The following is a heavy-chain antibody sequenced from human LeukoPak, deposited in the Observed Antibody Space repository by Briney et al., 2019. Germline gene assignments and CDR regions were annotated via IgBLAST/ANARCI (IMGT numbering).Heavy chain of an antibody. J-gene: IGHJ4*02. CDR1: GFTFSSYA. CDR3: AKDILGTTDY. CDR2: ISGGGGST. Sequence: GGSLRLSCAASGFTFSSYAMSWVRQAPGKGLEWVSTISGGGGSTYYVDSVKGRFTISRDNSKNTLYLQMNSLRAEDTAVYYCAKDILGTTDYWGQGTLVTVSS. V-gene: IGHV3-23*01. D-gene: IGHD1-7*01.